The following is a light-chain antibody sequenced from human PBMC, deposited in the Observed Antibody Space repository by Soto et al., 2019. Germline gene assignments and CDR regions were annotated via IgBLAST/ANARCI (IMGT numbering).Light chain of an antibody. Sequence: QSALTQPPSASSTPGQRVTISCSGSTSNIGSNYVYRYQQLPGTAPKLLIYRNDQRPSGVPDRFSGSKSGTSASLAISGLRSEDEADYHCAAWDDRLAGPIFGTGTKVTVL. CDR1: TSNIGSNY. CDR2: RND. V-gene: IGLV1-47*01. J-gene: IGLJ1*01. CDR3: AAWDDRLAGPI.